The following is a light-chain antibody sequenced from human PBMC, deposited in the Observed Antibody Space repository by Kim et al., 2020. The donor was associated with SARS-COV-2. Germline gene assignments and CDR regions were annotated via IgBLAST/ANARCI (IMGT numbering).Light chain of an antibody. CDR1: SSDFGGLNY. CDR3: TTHGGYNYV. V-gene: IGLV2-8*01. CDR2: EVI. Sequence: PGQSVTTSCSGASSDFGGLNYVSWYQQHPGKAPKLIIYEVIKRPSGVPDRFSGSKSGNTASLTVSGLQAEDEADYYCTTHGGYNYVFGTGTKVTVL. J-gene: IGLJ1*01.